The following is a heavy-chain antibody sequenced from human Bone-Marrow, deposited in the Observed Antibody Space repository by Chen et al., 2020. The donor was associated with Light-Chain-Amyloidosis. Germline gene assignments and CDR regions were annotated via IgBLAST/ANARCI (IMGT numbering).Heavy chain of an antibody. CDR2: INWNGGST. D-gene: IGHD4-17*01. V-gene: IGHV3-20*04. Sequence: EVQLVESGGGVVRPGGSLRLSCAASGFTFDDFVMSWVRQVTGKGLEWVSGINWNGGSTGYAASVKGRFTVSRDNAKNSLYLEMNSLRAEDTALYYCVRGTVTTRYFDYWGQGILVTVSS. CDR1: GFTFDDFV. J-gene: IGHJ4*02. CDR3: VRGTVTTRYFDY.